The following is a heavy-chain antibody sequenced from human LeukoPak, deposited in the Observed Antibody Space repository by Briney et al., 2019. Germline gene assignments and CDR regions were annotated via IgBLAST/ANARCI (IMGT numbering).Heavy chain of an antibody. CDR1: GGSISSYY. Sequence: PSETLSLTCTVSGGSISSYYWSWIRQPPGKGLEWIGYIYYSGSTNYNPSLKSRVTISVDTSKNQFSLELSSVTAADTAVYYCARGGDCSGGSCSLAVFDYWGQGTLVTVSS. CDR2: IYYSGST. D-gene: IGHD2-15*01. V-gene: IGHV4-59*01. J-gene: IGHJ4*02. CDR3: ARGGDCSGGSCSLAVFDY.